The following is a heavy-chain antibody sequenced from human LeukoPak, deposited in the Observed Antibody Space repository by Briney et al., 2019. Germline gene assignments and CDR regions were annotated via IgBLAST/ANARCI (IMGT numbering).Heavy chain of an antibody. CDR2: INPSGGST. J-gene: IGHJ4*02. D-gene: IGHD3-22*01. CDR1: GYTFTSYY. V-gene: IGHV1-46*01. Sequence: GASLKVSCKASGYTFTSYYMHWVRQAPGQGLEWMGIINPSGGSTSYAQKFQGRVTMTRDTSTSTVYMALSSLRSEDTAVYYCARVLRDYYDSSGYLDYWGQGTLVTVSS. CDR3: ARVLRDYYDSSGYLDY.